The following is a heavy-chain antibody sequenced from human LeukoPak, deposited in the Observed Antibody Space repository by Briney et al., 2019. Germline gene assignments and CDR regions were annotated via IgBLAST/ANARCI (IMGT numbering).Heavy chain of an antibody. J-gene: IGHJ4*02. CDR1: GYTFTSYD. CDR2: MNPNSGNT. D-gene: IGHD2-15*01. CDR3: ARGWCSGGSCYGDFDY. Sequence: ASVKVSCKASGYTFTSYDINWVRQATGQWLEWMGWMNPNSGNTGYAQKFQGRVTMTRNTSISTAYMELSSLRSEDTAVYYCARGWCSGGSCYGDFDYWGQGTLVTVSS. V-gene: IGHV1-8*01.